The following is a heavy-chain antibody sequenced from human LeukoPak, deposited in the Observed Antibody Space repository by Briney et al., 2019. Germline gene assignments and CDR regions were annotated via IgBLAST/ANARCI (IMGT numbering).Heavy chain of an antibody. J-gene: IGHJ4*01. Sequence: GGSLRLSCVVSGFTFSSYPMSWVRQAPGKGLEWVSVISESGDVTHYADSMKGRFTISRDNTKNTLNLQMNGLRDEDTAIYYCARDSSHYLGSSDYWSQGALVTVSS. CDR2: ISESGDVT. D-gene: IGHD6-6*01. V-gene: IGHV3-23*01. CDR3: ARDSSHYLGSSDY. CDR1: GFTFSSYP.